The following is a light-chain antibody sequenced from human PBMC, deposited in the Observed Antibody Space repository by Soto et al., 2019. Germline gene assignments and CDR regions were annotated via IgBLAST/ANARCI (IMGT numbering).Light chain of an antibody. V-gene: IGKV3-20*01. J-gene: IGKJ2*01. CDR3: QQYGPSPMYT. CDR1: QTVSSSY. CDR2: GAS. Sequence: EIVLTQSPGTLSLSPGERATLSWRASQTVSSSYLAWYQQKPGQAPRLLIYGASTRATGIPGRFSGSASGTDFTLTISRLEPEDFAVYYCQQYGPSPMYTFGQGTNLEIK.